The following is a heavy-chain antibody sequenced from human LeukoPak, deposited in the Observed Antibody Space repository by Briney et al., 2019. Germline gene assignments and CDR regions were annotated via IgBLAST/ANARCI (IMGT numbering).Heavy chain of an antibody. Sequence: GGSLRLSCSASGFTFSDSYMTWVRQAPGKGLEWVANIKQDGSEKYYVDSVKGRFTISRDNAKNSLYLQMNSLRAEDTAVYYCARKNGLDYWGQGTLDTVSS. CDR2: IKQDGSEK. V-gene: IGHV3-7*01. CDR1: GFTFSDSY. J-gene: IGHJ4*02. CDR3: ARKNGLDY.